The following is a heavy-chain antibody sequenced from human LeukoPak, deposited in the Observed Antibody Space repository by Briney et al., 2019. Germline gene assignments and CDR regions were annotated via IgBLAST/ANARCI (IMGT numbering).Heavy chain of an antibody. D-gene: IGHD1-1*01. J-gene: IGHJ3*02. CDR2: IYSNEAT. CDR3: ARRNDLDI. Sequence: PSQTLSLTCAVSGGSISSGGYSWSWIRQPPGKGLEWIGYIYSNEATEYRPSLRSRVTISADTSKNQFSLKLASVTAADTAIYYCARRNDLDIWGQGTMVTVSS. CDR1: GGSISSGGYS. V-gene: IGHV4-30-4*07.